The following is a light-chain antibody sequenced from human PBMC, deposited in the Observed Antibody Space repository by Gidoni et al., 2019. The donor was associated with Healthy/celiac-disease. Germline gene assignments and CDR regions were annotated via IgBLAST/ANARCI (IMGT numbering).Light chain of an antibody. CDR2: WAS. Sequence: DIVMTQSPDLLAVSLGERATINCKSSQSVLYSSNNKKYLAWYQQKPGQPPKLLIYWASTRESGVPDRFSGSGSGTDFTLTISSLQAEDVAVYYCQQYYSTPYTFGQGTKLEIK. CDR3: QQYYSTPYT. CDR1: QSVLYSSNNKKY. V-gene: IGKV4-1*01. J-gene: IGKJ2*01.